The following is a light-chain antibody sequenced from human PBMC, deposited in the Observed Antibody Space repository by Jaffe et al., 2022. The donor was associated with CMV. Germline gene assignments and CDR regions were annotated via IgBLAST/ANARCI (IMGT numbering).Light chain of an antibody. Sequence: QSALTQPASVSGSPGQSITISCTGTSSDIASYNLVSWCQQHPGKAPKLIIYEVNKRPSGVSSRFSGSKSGNTASLTISGLQAEDEAEYYCCSYGGTSSLYVFGVGTKVTVL. V-gene: IGLV2-23*02. CDR1: SSDIASYNL. CDR2: EVN. J-gene: IGLJ1*01. CDR3: CSYGGTSSLYV.